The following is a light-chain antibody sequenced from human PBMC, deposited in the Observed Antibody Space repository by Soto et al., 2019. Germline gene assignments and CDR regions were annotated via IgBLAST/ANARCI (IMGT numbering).Light chain of an antibody. Sequence: EIVMTQSPATLSVSPGERATLSCRASQSVSSNLAWYQQKPGQAPRLLIYGASTRATGTPARFSGSGSGTEFTLTISSLQSEDFAVYYCQQYNNWPLTFGGGTRWISN. V-gene: IGKV3-15*01. J-gene: IGKJ4*01. CDR1: QSVSSN. CDR2: GAS. CDR3: QQYNNWPLT.